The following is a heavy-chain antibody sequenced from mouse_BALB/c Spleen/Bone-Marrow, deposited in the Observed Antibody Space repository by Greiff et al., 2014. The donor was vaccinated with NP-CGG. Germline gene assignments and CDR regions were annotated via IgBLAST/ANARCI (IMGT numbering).Heavy chain of an antibody. J-gene: IGHJ2*01. V-gene: IGHV3-2*02. CDR2: ISYSGST. CDR3: ARYDYDGVDY. D-gene: IGHD2-4*01. Sequence: EVHLVESGPGLVKPSQSLSLTRTVTGYSITSDYAWNWIRQFPENKLEWMGYISYSGSTSYNPSLKSRISITRDTSKNQFFLQLNSVTTEDTATYYCARYDYDGVDYWGQGTTLTVSS. CDR1: GYSITSDYA.